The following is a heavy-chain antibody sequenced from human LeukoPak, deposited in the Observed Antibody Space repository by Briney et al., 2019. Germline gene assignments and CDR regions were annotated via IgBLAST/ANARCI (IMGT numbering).Heavy chain of an antibody. J-gene: IGHJ4*02. D-gene: IGHD1-26*01. CDR2: IYYSGST. V-gene: IGHV4-59*01. CDR1: GGSISSYY. Sequence: SETLSLTCTVSGGSISSYYWSWIRQPPGKGLEWIGYIYYSGSTNYNPSLKSRVTISVDTSKNQFSLKLSSVTAADTAVYYCARAISGSYYGAGFDYWGQGTLVTVSS. CDR3: ARAISGSYYGAGFDY.